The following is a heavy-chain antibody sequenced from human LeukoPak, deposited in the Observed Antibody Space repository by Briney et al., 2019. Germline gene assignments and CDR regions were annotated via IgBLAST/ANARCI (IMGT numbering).Heavy chain of an antibody. J-gene: IGHJ4*02. Sequence: GGSLRLSCGVSGFTFGRSWMSWVRQTPAKGLEFVANIKEDGSVRNYVDSVQGRFTISRDNAKNSLYLHMNSLRAEDTAVYYCARDPGYNSFDYWGQGTLVTVSS. CDR1: GFTFGRSW. V-gene: IGHV3-7*01. D-gene: IGHD3-10*01. CDR2: IKEDGSVR. CDR3: ARDPGYNSFDY.